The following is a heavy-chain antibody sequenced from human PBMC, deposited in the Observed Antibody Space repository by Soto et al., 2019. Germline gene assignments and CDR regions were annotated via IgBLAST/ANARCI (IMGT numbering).Heavy chain of an antibody. Sequence: QITLKESGPTLVKPTQTLTLTCTFSGLSLSTRGVGVGWIRQPPGKALEWLALIYWDDDKRYSASLKSRLTISKDTSKTQVVLTMTNMDPVDTATYYCARTYYYGSRRYYNVWFDPWGQGTLVTVSS. D-gene: IGHD3-10*01. CDR1: GLSLSTRGVG. CDR2: IYWDDDK. V-gene: IGHV2-5*02. CDR3: ARTYYYGSRRYYNVWFDP. J-gene: IGHJ5*02.